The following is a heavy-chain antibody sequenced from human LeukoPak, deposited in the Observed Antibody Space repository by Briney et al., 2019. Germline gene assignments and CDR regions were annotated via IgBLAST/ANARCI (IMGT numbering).Heavy chain of an antibody. CDR3: ASIGVVPAAISPPSAYYYYYGMDV. Sequence: ASVKVSCKASEYTFTSYDINWVRQATRQGLEWMGWMNPNSGNTGYAQKFQGRVTMTRNTSISTAYMELSSLRSEDTAVYYCASIGVVPAAISPPSAYYYYYGMDVWGQGTTVTVSS. V-gene: IGHV1-8*01. CDR1: EYTFTSYD. D-gene: IGHD2-2*01. CDR2: MNPNSGNT. J-gene: IGHJ6*02.